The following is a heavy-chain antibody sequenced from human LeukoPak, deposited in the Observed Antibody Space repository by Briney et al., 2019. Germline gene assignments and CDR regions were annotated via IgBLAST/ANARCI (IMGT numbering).Heavy chain of an antibody. D-gene: IGHD3-10*01. Sequence: GGSLRLSCAASGFTFSSYWMSWVRQAPGKGLEWVANIKQDGSEKYYVDSLKGRFTISRDNAKKSLYLQMSSLRAEDTAVYYCARGGILWFGELTDYWGQGTLVTVSS. J-gene: IGHJ4*02. CDR3: ARGGILWFGELTDY. CDR1: GFTFSSYW. V-gene: IGHV3-7*01. CDR2: IKQDGSEK.